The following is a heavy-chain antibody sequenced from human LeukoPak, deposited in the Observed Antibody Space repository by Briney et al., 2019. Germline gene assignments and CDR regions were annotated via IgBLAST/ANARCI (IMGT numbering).Heavy chain of an antibody. V-gene: IGHV4-34*01. J-gene: IGHJ4*02. CDR2: IHHSGGI. CDR3: ARATASGSGRAYDH. D-gene: IGHD3-10*01. CDR1: GESITGHY. Sequence: SETLSLTCAVYGESITGHYWTWIRQPPGKRLEWIGEIHHSGGINSNPSLKNRVTMSIDMSKNQFSLKLKSVTAADTAVYYCARATASGSGRAYDHWAQGNLVPVSS.